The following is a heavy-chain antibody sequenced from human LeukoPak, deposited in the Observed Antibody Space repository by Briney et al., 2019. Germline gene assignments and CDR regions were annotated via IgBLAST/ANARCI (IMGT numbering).Heavy chain of an antibody. V-gene: IGHV4-34*01. CDR3: ARDLPFVVIAARPGSLDY. D-gene: IGHD6-6*01. J-gene: IGHJ4*02. CDR1: GGSFSGYY. Sequence: SETLSLTCAVYGGSFSGYYWSWIRQPPGKGLEWIGEINHSGSTNYNPSLKSRVTISVDTSKSQFSLNMTSVGAADTAVYYCARDLPFVVIAARPGSLDYWGQGTLVTVSS. CDR2: INHSGST.